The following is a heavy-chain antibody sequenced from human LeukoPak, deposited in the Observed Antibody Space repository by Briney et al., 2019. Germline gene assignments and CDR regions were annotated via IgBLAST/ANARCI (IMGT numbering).Heavy chain of an antibody. CDR2: ISNSGGTT. V-gene: IGHV3-23*01. CDR3: AKNLDGVATYFDY. Sequence: GGSLRLSCAASGFTFSSYAMSWVREAPGKGLEWVSGISNSGGTTYYADSVKGRFTISRDNSQNTLYLQMDSLRAEDTAVYHCAKNLDGVATYFDYWGQGTLVTVSS. CDR1: GFTFSSYA. D-gene: IGHD5-12*01. J-gene: IGHJ4*02.